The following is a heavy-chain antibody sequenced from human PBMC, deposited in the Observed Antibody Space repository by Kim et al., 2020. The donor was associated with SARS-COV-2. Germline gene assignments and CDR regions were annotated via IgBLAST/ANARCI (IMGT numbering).Heavy chain of an antibody. J-gene: IGHJ4*02. CDR3: AKDGTWGGFDS. D-gene: IGHD3-16*01. Sequence: STFHADSVKGRFIISRDNSKSTLYLQMSSLRADDTAVYYCAKDGTWGGFDSWGQGTLVTVSS. CDR2: ST. V-gene: IGHV3-23*01.